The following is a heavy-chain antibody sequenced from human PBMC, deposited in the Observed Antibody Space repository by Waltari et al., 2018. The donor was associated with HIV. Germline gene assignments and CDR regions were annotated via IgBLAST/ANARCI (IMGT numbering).Heavy chain of an antibody. CDR2: ISWNSGSI. CDR3: AKDFSYSSWSPFDY. D-gene: IGHD6-13*01. V-gene: IGHV3-9*01. Sequence: EVQLVESGGGLVQPGRSLRLSCAASGFTFDDYAMHWVRQAPGKGLEGVSGISWNSGSIGYADSVKGRFTISRDNAKNSLYLQMNSLRAEDTALYYCAKDFSYSSWSPFDYWGQGTLVTVSS. J-gene: IGHJ4*02. CDR1: GFTFDDYA.